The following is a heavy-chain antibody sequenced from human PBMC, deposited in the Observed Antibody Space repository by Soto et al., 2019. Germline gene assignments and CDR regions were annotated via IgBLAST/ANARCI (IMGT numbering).Heavy chain of an antibody. J-gene: IGHJ4*02. D-gene: IGHD1-1*01. CDR1: GFSLSTSGVG. V-gene: IGHV2-5*02. Sequence: QITLKESGPTLVKPTQTLTLTCTFSGFSLSTSGVGVGWIRQPPGKALEWLALIYWDDDKRYSSSLKSRLTITKDTSKNQVVLTMTNMDPVDTGTYYCGHSGPLERPLGYWGQGTLVTVSS. CDR3: GHSGPLERPLGY. CDR2: IYWDDDK.